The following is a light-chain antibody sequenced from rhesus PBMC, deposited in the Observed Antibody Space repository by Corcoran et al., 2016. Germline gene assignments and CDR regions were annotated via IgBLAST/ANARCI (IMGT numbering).Light chain of an antibody. J-gene: IGKJ1*01. CDR2: KAS. Sequence: DIQMTQSPSSLSASVGDTVTITCRASQSISSWLAWYQQKPGKAPKLLIYKASSCQSGVPSRVSGSGSGTDLPLTISSLQSEDFATYYCQQYSSSPPTFGQGTKVEIK. CDR1: QSISSW. CDR3: QQYSSSPPT. V-gene: IGKV1-22*01.